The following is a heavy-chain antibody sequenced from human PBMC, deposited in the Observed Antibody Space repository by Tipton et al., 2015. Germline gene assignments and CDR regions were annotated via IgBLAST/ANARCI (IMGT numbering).Heavy chain of an antibody. CDR1: GGSFSGSFSGYY. V-gene: IGHV4-34*01. CDR2: INHSGST. D-gene: IGHD2-2*01. J-gene: IGHJ3*02. Sequence: GLVKPSETLSLTCGVSGGSFSGSFSGYYWNWIRQPPGKGLEWIGEINHSGSTNYNPSLKSRVTISADTSRNQFSLRLSSVTAADTAVYYCARVGSSSIFDIWGQGTMVTVSS. CDR3: ARVGSSSIFDI.